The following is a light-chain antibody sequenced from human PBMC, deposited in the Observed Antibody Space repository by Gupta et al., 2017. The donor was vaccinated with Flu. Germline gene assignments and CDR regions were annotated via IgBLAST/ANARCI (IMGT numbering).Light chain of an antibody. CDR3: QQYDNPP. CDR2: DAS. CDR1: QDISNY. J-gene: IGKJ4*01. Sequence: DIQMTQSPSSLSASVGDRVTITCQASQDISNYLNWYQQEPGKAPKLLIYDASNLETGVPSRFSGSGSGTDFTFTISSLQPEDIATYYCQQYDNPPFGGGTKVEIK. V-gene: IGKV1-33*01.